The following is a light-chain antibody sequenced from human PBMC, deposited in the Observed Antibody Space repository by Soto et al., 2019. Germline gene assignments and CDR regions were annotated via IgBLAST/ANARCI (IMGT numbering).Light chain of an antibody. V-gene: IGKV1-13*02. J-gene: IGKJ4*01. CDR3: QQFNSYPLT. Sequence: AIQLTQSPSSLSASVGDRVTITCRASQGISSALAWYQQKPGKAPKILIFDATTLESGVPSRFSGSGSGTDFTLTISSLQPEDFATYFCQQFNSYPLTLGGGTKVEIK. CDR1: QGISSA. CDR2: DAT.